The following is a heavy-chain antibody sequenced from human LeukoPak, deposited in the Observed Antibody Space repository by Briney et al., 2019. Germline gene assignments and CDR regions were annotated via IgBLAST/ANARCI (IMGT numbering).Heavy chain of an antibody. CDR3: SKAPLGACAGSVCYYLDF. CDR2: DTSSTTST. Sequence: GGSLRLSCTASEFSISHYAMSWVRQAPGKGLEWVSADTSSTTSTYYARSVRGRFTITRDNSMNTLYLRMNSLRADDTAVYYCSKAPLGACAGSVCYYLDFWGKGTTVIVSS. CDR1: EFSISHYA. D-gene: IGHD1-26*01. J-gene: IGHJ6*03. V-gene: IGHV3-23*01.